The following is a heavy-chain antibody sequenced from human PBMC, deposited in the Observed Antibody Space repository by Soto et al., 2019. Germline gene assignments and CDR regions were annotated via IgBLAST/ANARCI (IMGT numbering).Heavy chain of an antibody. CDR3: AKDTRLPTYCYYFDY. V-gene: IGHV3-23*01. J-gene: IGHJ4*02. CDR2: ISGSGGST. D-gene: IGHD2-21*01. Sequence: GGSLRLSCAASGFTFSSYAMSWVRQAPGKGLEWVSAISGSGGSTYYADSVKGRFTISRDNSKNTLYLQMNSLRAEDTAVYYCAKDTRLPTYCYYFDYWGQGTLVTVSS. CDR1: GFTFSSYA.